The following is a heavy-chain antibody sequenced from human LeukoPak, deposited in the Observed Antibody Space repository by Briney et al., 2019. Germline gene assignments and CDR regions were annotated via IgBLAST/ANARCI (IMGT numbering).Heavy chain of an antibody. J-gene: IGHJ6*02. CDR2: IIPIFGTP. D-gene: IGHD6-13*01. V-gene: IGHV1-69*13. CDR3: ARGSSSWQRMTYYYYGMDV. CDR1: GGTFSSYA. Sequence: GASVKVSCKASGGTFSSYAISWVRQAPGQGLEWMGGIIPIFGTPNYAQKFQGRVTITADESTSTAYMELSSLRSEDTAVYYCARGSSSWQRMTYYYYGMDVWGQGTAVTVSS.